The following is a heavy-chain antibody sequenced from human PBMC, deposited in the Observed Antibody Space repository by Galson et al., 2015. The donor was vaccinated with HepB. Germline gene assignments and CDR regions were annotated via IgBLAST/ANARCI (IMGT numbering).Heavy chain of an antibody. Sequence: SLRLSCAASGFTFSDYYMSWIRQAPGKGLEWVSYISSSSSYTNYADSVKGRFTISRDNAKNSLYLQMNSLRAEDTAVYYCAREPLWELAQEYYFDYWGQGTLVTASS. CDR1: GFTFSDYY. D-gene: IGHD1-26*01. CDR2: ISSSSSYT. CDR3: AREPLWELAQEYYFDY. V-gene: IGHV3-11*05. J-gene: IGHJ4*02.